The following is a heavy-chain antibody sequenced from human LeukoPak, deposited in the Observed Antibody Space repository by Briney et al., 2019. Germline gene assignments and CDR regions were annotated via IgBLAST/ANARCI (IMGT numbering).Heavy chain of an antibody. CDR3: ASLRTGDFDY. D-gene: IGHD3-10*01. CDR2: INHSGST. Sequence: SETLSLTCAVYGGSFSGYYWSWIRQPPGKGLEWIGEINHSGSTNYNPSLKSRVTISVDTSKNQFSLKLSSVTAADTAVYYCASLRTGDFDYWGQGALVTVSS. CDR1: GGSFSGYY. J-gene: IGHJ4*02. V-gene: IGHV4-34*01.